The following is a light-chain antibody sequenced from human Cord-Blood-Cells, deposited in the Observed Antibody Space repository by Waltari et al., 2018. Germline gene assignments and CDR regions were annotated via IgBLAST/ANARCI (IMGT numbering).Light chain of an antibody. CDR2: WAS. V-gene: IGKV4-1*01. CDR1: QSVLYSSNNKNY. Sequence: DIVMTQSPDPLAVSLGGRATINCKPSQSVLYSSNNKNYLAWYQQKPGQPPNLLIYWASTRGARVPDRFSGSGSGTDFTLTISSLQAEDVAVYYCQQYYSTPYTFGQGTKLEIK. J-gene: IGKJ2*01. CDR3: QQYYSTPYT.